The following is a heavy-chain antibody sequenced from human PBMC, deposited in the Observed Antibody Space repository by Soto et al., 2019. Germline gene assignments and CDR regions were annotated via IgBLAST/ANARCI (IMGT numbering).Heavy chain of an antibody. V-gene: IGHV1-69*13. CDR1: GGTFSSYA. J-gene: IGHJ4*02. CDR3: ARGGQQWLAHFDY. CDR2: IIPIFGTA. D-gene: IGHD6-19*01. Sequence: SVKVSCKASGGTFSSYAISWVRQAPGQGLEWMGGIIPIFGTANYAQKFQGRVTITADESTSTAYMELSSLRSEDTAVYYCARGGQQWLAHFDYWGQGTLVTVSS.